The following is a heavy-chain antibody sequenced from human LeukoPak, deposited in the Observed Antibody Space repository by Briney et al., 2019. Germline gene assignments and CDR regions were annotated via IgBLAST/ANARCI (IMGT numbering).Heavy chain of an antibody. D-gene: IGHD1-7*01. J-gene: IGHJ6*03. CDR1: GYTFTGYY. CDR2: INPNSGGT. V-gene: IGHV1-2*02. CDR3: ARAVENELNLRRYYYYYMDV. Sequence: ASVKVSCKASGYTFTGYYMHWVRQAPGQGLEWMGWINPNSGGTNYAQKFQDRVTMTRDTSISTAYMQLSRLRSDDTAIYYCARAVENELNLRRYYYYYMDVWGKGTTVTVSS.